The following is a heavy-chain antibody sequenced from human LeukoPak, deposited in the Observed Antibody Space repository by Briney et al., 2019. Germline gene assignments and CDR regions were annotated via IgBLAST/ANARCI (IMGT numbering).Heavy chain of an antibody. CDR1: GYTFTGYY. V-gene: IGHV1-2*02. Sequence: ASVKVSCKASGYTFTGYYIHWVRQPPGQELEWMGWINPNSGDTKYAQKFQGRVTMTRDTSISTAYMDLSRLTSDDTAVYYCATTKYSSTSEGLDHWGQGTLVTVSS. CDR3: ATTKYSSTSEGLDH. CDR2: INPNSGDT. D-gene: IGHD6-13*01. J-gene: IGHJ4*02.